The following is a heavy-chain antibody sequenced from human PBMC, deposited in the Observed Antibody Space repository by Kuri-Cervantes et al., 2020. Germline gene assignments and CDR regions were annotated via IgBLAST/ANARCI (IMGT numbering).Heavy chain of an antibody. J-gene: IGHJ4*02. CDR3: AKLTRFAEEPFDY. D-gene: IGHD4-23*01. CDR2: INSDGSIT. V-gene: IGHV3-74*01. CDR1: GFTFSSYW. Sequence: ETLSLTCEVSGFTFSSYWMHWVRQVPGKGLVWVSRINSDGSITSYADSVKGRFTISRDNSKNTLYLQMNSLRAEDTAVYYCAKLTRFAEEPFDYWGQGTLVTDSS.